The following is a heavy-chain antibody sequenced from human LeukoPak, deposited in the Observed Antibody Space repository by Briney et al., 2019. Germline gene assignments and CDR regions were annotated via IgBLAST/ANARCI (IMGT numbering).Heavy chain of an antibody. Sequence: GGSLRLSCATSGFTLSSSAMNWVRQAPGKGLEWVSYISSSGDIIHYADSVKGRFTISRDNAQNSLFLQLKDLSADDTAIYYCARNGSRSLWFAMHAFDTWGDGTMVAVSP. CDR3: ARNGSRSLWFAMHAFDT. J-gene: IGHJ3*02. CDR2: ISSSGDII. CDR1: GFTLSSSA. V-gene: IGHV3-48*03. D-gene: IGHD2-2*01.